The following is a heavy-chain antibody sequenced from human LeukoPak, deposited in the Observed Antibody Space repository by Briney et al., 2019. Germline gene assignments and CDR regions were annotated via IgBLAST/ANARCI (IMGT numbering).Heavy chain of an antibody. V-gene: IGHV2-5*01. CDR2: IYWNGDK. CDR1: GFSLSTSGEG. D-gene: IGHD2-2*01. CDR3: AHLCLHFGPPYFFDY. J-gene: IGHJ4*02. Sequence: SGPTLVNPTQTLTLTCTFSGFSLSTSGEGVGWVRQPPGKALEWLALIYWNGDKRYSPSLKSRLTITKDTSNNQVVLTITKVDPVDTGTYYCAHLCLHFGPPYFFDYWGQGTLVSVSS.